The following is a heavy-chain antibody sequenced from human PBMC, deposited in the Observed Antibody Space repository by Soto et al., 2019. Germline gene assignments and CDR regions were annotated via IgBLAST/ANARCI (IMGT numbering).Heavy chain of an antibody. V-gene: IGHV1-69*13. CDR1: GVTFSSYA. Sequence: VKVSCKASGVTFSSYAISWVRQAPGQGLEWMGGIIPIFGTANYAQKFQGRVTITADESTSTAYMELSSLRSEDTAVYYCARDLGYCISTSCYKSYWFDPWGQGTLVTVSS. CDR2: IIPIFGTA. J-gene: IGHJ5*02. CDR3: ARDLGYCISTSCYKSYWFDP. D-gene: IGHD2-2*02.